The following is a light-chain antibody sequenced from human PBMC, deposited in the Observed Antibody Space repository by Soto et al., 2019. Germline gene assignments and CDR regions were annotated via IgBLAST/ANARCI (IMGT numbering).Light chain of an antibody. V-gene: IGLV1-44*01. CDR1: TSNIGDNT. CDR3: STWDDSLNGWV. J-gene: IGLJ3*02. Sequence: QSALTQPPSASETPGQRVAISCSGSTSNIGDNTVHWYQQLPGTAPKLLIYNNDRRPSGVPDRFSGSKSGTSASLAISGLQSEDEADYFCSTWDDSLNGWVFGGGTKVTVL. CDR2: NND.